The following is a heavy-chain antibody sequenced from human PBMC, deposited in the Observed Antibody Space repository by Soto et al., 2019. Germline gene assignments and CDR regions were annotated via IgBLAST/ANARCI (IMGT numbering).Heavy chain of an antibody. V-gene: IGHV4-59*01. J-gene: IGHJ4*02. CDR3: ASGRQWLAFDC. Sequence: SETLSLTCSVSGGSITINYWSWIRQPPGKGLEWIGNVYDSGTTNYNPSLKSRVTIFIDTSKNQFSLNLSSVTASDTAVYYCASGRQWLAFDCWGQGTPVTVSS. CDR1: GGSITINY. CDR2: VYDSGTT. D-gene: IGHD6-19*01.